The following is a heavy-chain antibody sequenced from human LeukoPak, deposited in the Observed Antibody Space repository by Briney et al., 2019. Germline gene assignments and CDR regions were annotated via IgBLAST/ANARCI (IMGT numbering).Heavy chain of an antibody. Sequence: GESLKISCKGSGYSFTSYWIAWMRQMPGKGLEWMGIIYPDDSDTRYSPSFQGQVTISADKSISTAYLQWSSLKASDTAVFYCARHDSSSWSTSDYWGQGTLVTVSS. J-gene: IGHJ4*02. CDR1: GYSFTSYW. D-gene: IGHD6-13*01. CDR3: ARHDSSSWSTSDY. V-gene: IGHV5-51*01. CDR2: IYPDDSDT.